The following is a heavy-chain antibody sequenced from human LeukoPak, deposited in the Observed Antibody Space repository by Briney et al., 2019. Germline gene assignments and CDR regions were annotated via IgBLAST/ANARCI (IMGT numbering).Heavy chain of an antibody. Sequence: GGSLRLSCAASGFTFKSYGMHWVRQAPGEGLEWVAGIWSDADNKHYADSVRGRFTISRDNSKNTLYLQMNSLSAEDTAIYYCARGIGNGYSGYGFRWFDPWGQGALVTVSS. D-gene: IGHD5-12*01. CDR3: ARGIGNGYSGYGFRWFDP. CDR2: IWSDADNK. CDR1: GFTFKSYG. V-gene: IGHV3-33*01. J-gene: IGHJ5*02.